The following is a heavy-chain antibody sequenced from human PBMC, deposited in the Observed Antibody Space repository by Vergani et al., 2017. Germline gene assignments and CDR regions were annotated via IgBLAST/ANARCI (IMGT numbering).Heavy chain of an antibody. V-gene: IGHV1-69*06. CDR1: GGTFSSYA. D-gene: IGHD6-25*01. Sequence: QVQLVQSGAEVKKPGSSVKVSCKASGGTFSSYAISWVRLAPGQGLEWMGGIIPIFGTANYAQKFQGRVTITADKSTSTAYMELSSVRSEDTAVYYCARSGPRGSGWYYYYYMDVWGKGSTVTVSS. CDR2: IIPIFGTA. CDR3: ARSGPRGSGWYYYYYMDV. J-gene: IGHJ6*03.